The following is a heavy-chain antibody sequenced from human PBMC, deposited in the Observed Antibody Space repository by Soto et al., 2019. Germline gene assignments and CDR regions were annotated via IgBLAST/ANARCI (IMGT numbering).Heavy chain of an antibody. CDR3: ARDLYNWNELYYHYYGMDV. CDR1: GDSVSSNSAA. Sequence: SQTLSLTCAISGDSVSSNSAAWNWIRQSPSRGLEWLGRTYYRSKWYNDYAVSVKSRITINPDTSKNQFSLQLNSVTPEDTAVYYCARDLYNWNELYYHYYGMDVWGQGTTVTVSS. D-gene: IGHD1-1*01. CDR2: TYYRSKWYN. J-gene: IGHJ6*02. V-gene: IGHV6-1*01.